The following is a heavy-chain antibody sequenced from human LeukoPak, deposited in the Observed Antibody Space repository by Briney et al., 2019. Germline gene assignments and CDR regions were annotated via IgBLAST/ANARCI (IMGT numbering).Heavy chain of an antibody. CDR2: ISSSGSTI. D-gene: IGHD6-13*01. J-gene: IGHJ1*01. CDR3: ARRDGYSSSNPYFQH. V-gene: IGHV3-11*04. CDR1: GFTFSDYY. Sequence: GGSLRLSCAASGFTFSDYYMSWIRQAPGKGLEWVSYISSSGSTIYYADSVKGRFTISRDNAKNSLYLQMNSLRAEDTAVYYCARRDGYSSSNPYFQHWGQGTLVTVSS.